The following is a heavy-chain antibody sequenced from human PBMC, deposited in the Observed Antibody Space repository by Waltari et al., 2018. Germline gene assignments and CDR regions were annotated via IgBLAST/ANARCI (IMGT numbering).Heavy chain of an antibody. D-gene: IGHD3-10*01. V-gene: IGHV3-33*03. CDR2: IFFGGGDT. CDR3: AKDAFGNTYLDH. J-gene: IGHJ4*02. CDR1: GFSRRRFG. Sequence: QVQLVESGGGVVQPGMSLRLSCEASGFSRRRFGMHWVRQAPGKGLEWVALIFFGGGDTYYADSVRGRFTISRDNSKNILYLDMNSLRPDDTALYYCAKDAFGNTYLDHWGQGTLVTVSS.